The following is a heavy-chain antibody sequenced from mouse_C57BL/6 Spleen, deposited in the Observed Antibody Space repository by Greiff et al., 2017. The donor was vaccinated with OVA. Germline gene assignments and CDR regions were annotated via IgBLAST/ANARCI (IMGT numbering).Heavy chain of an antibody. J-gene: IGHJ4*01. CDR3: TRNPSARLLYYAMDY. V-gene: IGHV1-15*01. Sequence: QVQLQQSGAELVRPGASVTLSCKASGYTFTDYEMHWVKQTPVHGLEWIGAIDPETGGTAYNQKFKGKAILTADKSSSTAYMELRSLTSEDSAVYYCTRNPSARLLYYAMDYWGQGTSVTVSS. CDR2: IDPETGGT. CDR1: GYTFTDYE. D-gene: IGHD1-1*01.